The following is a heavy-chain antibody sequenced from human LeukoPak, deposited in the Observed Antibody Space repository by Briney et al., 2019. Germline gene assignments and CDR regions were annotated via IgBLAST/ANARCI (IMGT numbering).Heavy chain of an antibody. CDR2: IIPIFGTA. D-gene: IGHD6-19*01. V-gene: IGHV1-69*05. J-gene: IGHJ3*02. CDR3: ARGDSSGWEHAFDI. CDR1: GGTFSSYA. Sequence: GASVKVSCKASGGTFSSYAISWVRQAPGQGLEWMGGIIPIFGTANYAQKFQGRVTITTDESTSTAYMELSSLRSEDTAVYYCARGDSSGWEHAFDIWGQGTMVTVSS.